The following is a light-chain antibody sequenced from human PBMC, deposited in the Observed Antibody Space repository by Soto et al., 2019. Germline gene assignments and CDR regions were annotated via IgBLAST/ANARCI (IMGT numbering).Light chain of an antibody. CDR1: KSITSRY. CDR3: QQYGSSPIT. V-gene: IGKV3-20*01. J-gene: IGKJ5*01. CDR2: GSS. Sequence: EIVLTQSPGTLSLSPGERATVSCRASKSITSRYLAWYQQKPGQAPRLLIYGSSSRATGIPDRFSGSGSGTDFTLTISRLEPEDFAVYYCQQYGSSPITFGQGTRLEIK.